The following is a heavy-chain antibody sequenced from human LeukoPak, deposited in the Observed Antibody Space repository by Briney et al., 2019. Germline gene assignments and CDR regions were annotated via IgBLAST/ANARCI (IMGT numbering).Heavy chain of an antibody. D-gene: IGHD4-17*01. CDR3: ARDGDYTPLDY. V-gene: IGHV4-31*03. J-gene: IGHJ4*02. CDR2: IYYSGST. CDR1: GGSISSGGYY. Sequence: KSSETLSLTCTVSGGSISSGGYYWSWIRQHPGKGLEWIGYIYYSGSTYYNPSLKSRVTISVDTSKNQFSLKLSSATAADTAVYYCARDGDYTPLDYWGQGTLVTVSS.